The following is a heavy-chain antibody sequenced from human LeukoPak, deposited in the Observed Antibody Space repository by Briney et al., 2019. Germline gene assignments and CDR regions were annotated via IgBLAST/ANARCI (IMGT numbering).Heavy chain of an antibody. J-gene: IGHJ5*02. CDR3: AREFKQSNWNDGHWFDP. CDR1: GGTFSSYG. V-gene: IGHV1-69*04. CDR2: ISPIFEIA. D-gene: IGHD1-20*01. Sequence: ASVKASCKASGGTFSSYGISWVRQAPGQGLEWMGRISPIFEIANYAQKFQGRVTITADKSTSTAYMELSSLRSEDSAIYYCAREFKQSNWNDGHWFDPWGQGTLVTVSS.